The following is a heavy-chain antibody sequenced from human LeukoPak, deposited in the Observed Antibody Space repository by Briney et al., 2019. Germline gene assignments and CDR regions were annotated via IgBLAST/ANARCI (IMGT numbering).Heavy chain of an antibody. J-gene: IGHJ4*02. Sequence: GGSLRLSCAASGFTFSSYSMSWVRQAPGKGLEWVANIKQDGSQKSYVDSVKGRFTISRDNANNLLYLQMNSLRAEDTAVYYCARESFAARWDWGQGTLVTVSS. CDR3: ARESFAARWD. CDR2: IKQDGSQK. D-gene: IGHD6-6*01. CDR1: GFTFSSYS. V-gene: IGHV3-7*01.